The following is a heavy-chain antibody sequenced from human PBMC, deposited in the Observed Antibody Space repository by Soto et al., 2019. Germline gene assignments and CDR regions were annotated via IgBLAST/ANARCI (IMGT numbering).Heavy chain of an antibody. CDR1: GFTFSSYS. V-gene: IGHV3-48*01. CDR3: ARVPLVVVAAIGDWYFDL. CDR2: ISSSSSTI. J-gene: IGHJ2*01. D-gene: IGHD2-15*01. Sequence: EVQLVESGGGLVQPGGSLRLSCAASGFTFSSYSMNWVRQAPGKGLEWVSYISSSSSTIYYADSVKGRFTISRDNAKNSLYLQMNSLRAEDTAVYYCARVPLVVVAAIGDWYFDLWGRGTLVTVSS.